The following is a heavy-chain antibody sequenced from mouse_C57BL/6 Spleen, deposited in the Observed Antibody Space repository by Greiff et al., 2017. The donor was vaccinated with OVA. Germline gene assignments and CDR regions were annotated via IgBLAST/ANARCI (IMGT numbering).Heavy chain of an antibody. V-gene: IGHV8-8*01. CDR3: ARKGKRDYAMDF. Sequence: QVTLKESGPGILQPSQTLSLTCSFSGFSLSTFGMGVGWIRQPSGKGLEWLAHIWWDDDKYYNTALKSRLIISKDPSTHQEFLKIATVDTADNARDCCARKGKRDYAMDFWGTGTTVTVSS. CDR2: IWWDDDK. CDR1: GFSLSTFGMG. J-gene: IGHJ4*01.